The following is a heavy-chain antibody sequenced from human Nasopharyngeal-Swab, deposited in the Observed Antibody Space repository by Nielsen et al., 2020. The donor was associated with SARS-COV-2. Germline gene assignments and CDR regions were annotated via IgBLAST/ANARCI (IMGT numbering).Heavy chain of an antibody. J-gene: IGHJ6*03. CDR2: IYYSGST. Sequence: WIRQPPGKGLEWIGYIYYSGSTYYNPSLKGRVTISVDTSKNQFSLKLSSVTAADTAVYYCARDPTPLNYYYYYYMDVWGKGTTVTVSS. CDR3: ARDPTPLNYYYYYYMDV. V-gene: IGHV4-30-4*01.